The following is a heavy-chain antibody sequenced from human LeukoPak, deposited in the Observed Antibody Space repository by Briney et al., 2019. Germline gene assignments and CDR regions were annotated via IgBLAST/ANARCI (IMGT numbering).Heavy chain of an antibody. D-gene: IGHD1-26*01. CDR1: GFTFGSYA. V-gene: IGHV3-23*01. J-gene: IGHJ4*02. CDR2: ISGSGGST. Sequence: GGSLRLSCAASGFTFGSYAMSWVRQAPGKGLEWVSAISGSGGSTYYADSVKGRFTISRDNSKNTLYLQMNSLRAEDTAVYYCAKDVKEWELQGDYFDYWGQGTLVTVS. CDR3: AKDVKEWELQGDYFDY.